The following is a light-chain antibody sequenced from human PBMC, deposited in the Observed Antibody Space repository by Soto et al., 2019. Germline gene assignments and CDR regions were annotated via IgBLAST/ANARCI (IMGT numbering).Light chain of an antibody. J-gene: IGKJ1*01. Sequence: DIQMTPYPSTLSASVGDRVTITCRASQSISSWLAWYQQKPGKAPKVLIFDASSLESGVPSRFSGSGSATEFTLTISSLQPDDFATYYCQQYSTYPWTFGQGTKVDIK. CDR3: QQYSTYPWT. CDR1: QSISSW. V-gene: IGKV1-5*01. CDR2: DAS.